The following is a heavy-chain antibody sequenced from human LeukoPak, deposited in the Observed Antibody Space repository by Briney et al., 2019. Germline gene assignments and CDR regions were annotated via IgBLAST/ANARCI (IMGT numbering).Heavy chain of an antibody. D-gene: IGHD1-1*01. Sequence: PGGSLRLSCAASGFFVRDYYMTWIRQAPGKGLEWISYIISSGSDTNYADSVWGRITVSRDRAQNSLHLQMDSLRADDTAVYYCARVGHNHAFDIWGQGTVVTVSS. V-gene: IGHV3-11*03. CDR1: GFFVRDYY. CDR2: IISSGSDT. CDR3: ARVGHNHAFDI. J-gene: IGHJ3*02.